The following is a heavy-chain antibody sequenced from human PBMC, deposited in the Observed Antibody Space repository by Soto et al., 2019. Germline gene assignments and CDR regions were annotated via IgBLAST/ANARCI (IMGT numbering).Heavy chain of an antibody. Sequence: QVQLQESGPGLVKPSQTLSLTCTVSGGSISSGGYYWSWIRQPPGKGLEWIGYIYYSGSTYYNPSLKSRVTISVDTSKNQFSLKLSSVTAADTAVYYCARSPRADRLAILGAWFDPWGQGTLVTVSS. CDR3: ARSPRADRLAILGAWFDP. CDR2: IYYSGST. D-gene: IGHD3-9*01. J-gene: IGHJ5*02. V-gene: IGHV4-31*03. CDR1: GGSISSGGYY.